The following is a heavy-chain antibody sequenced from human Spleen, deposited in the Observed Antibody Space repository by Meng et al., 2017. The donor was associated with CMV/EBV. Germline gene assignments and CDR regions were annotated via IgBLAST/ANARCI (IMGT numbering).Heavy chain of an antibody. Sequence: YGGSFTGGYYYSWIRQPPGKGLEWIGEIHHTGSTNYNPSLKSRVTISVDTSNNQFSLNLTSVTAADTAVYYYARCALATTRTRYFQHWGPGTLVTVSS. V-gene: IGHV4-34*01. CDR3: ARCALATTRTRYFQH. J-gene: IGHJ1*01. D-gene: IGHD5-24*01. CDR1: GGSFTGGYY. CDR2: IHHTGST.